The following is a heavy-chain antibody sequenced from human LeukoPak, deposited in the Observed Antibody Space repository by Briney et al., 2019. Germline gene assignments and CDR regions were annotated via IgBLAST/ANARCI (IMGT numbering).Heavy chain of an antibody. J-gene: IGHJ4*01. CDR1: GGSISSSNW. D-gene: IGHD3-3*01. V-gene: IGHV4-4*02. CDR3: TRAYWIGFHFDS. CDR2: IYYSGTT. Sequence: SGTLSLTCAVSGGSISSSNWWSWVRQPPGKGLEYIGYIYYSGTTYYNPSLKSRITMSVDMSANQFSLRLTSVSAADTAVYYCTRAYWIGFHFDSWGQGILVSVSS.